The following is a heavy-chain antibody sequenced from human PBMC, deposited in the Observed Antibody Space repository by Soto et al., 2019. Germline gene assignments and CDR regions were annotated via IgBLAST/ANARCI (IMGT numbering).Heavy chain of an antibody. CDR2: INAGNGNT. CDR1: GYTFTSYA. Sequence: QVQLVQSGAEEKKPGPSVKVSCKASGYTFTSYAMHWVRQAPGQRLEWMGWINAGNGNTKYSQKFQGRVTITRDTSASTAYMALSSLRSEDTAVYYCARSSGYYLIDDYWGQGTLVTVSS. J-gene: IGHJ4*02. D-gene: IGHD3-22*01. CDR3: ARSSGYYLIDDY. V-gene: IGHV1-3*05.